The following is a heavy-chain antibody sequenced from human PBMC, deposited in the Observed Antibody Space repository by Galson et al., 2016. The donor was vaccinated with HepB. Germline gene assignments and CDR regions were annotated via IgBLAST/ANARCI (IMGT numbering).Heavy chain of an antibody. V-gene: IGHV3-23*01. CDR2: ISGSGSST. D-gene: IGHD6-13*01. CDR1: GFTFRNYA. J-gene: IGHJ6*03. CDR3: AKEHSSNWYTYYYHYMDV. Sequence: SLRLSCAAPGFTFRNYAMRWVRQAPGKGLEWVSAISGSGSSTYYADSVKGRFTISRDNSKNTLYLQMNSLITEDTAIYYCAKEHSSNWYTYYYHYMDVWGKGTTVTVSS.